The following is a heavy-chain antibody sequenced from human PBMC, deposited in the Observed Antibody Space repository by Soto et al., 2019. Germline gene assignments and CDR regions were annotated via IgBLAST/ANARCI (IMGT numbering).Heavy chain of an antibody. CDR3: ARGRRITMIVAKPYYFDY. V-gene: IGHV4-34*01. Sequence: PSATLALTSAAYGGSFGGYYWSWIRQPPGKGLEWIGEINHSGSTNYNPSLKSRVTISVDTSKNQFSLKLSSVTAADTAVYYCARGRRITMIVAKPYYFDYWGQGTLVTVSS. J-gene: IGHJ4*02. D-gene: IGHD3-22*01. CDR1: GGSFGGYY. CDR2: INHSGST.